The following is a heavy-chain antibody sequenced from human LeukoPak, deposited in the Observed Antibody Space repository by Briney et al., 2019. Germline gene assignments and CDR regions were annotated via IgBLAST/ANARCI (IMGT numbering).Heavy chain of an antibody. CDR1: GFTFSSYS. CDR3: AKSFGNSENYYYMDV. Sequence: GGSLRLSCAASGFTFSSYSMNWVRQAPGKGLEWVSAISGSGGSTYYADSVKGRFTISRDNSKNTLYLQMNSLRAEDTAVYYCAKSFGNSENYYYMDVWGKGTTVTVSS. CDR2: ISGSGGST. V-gene: IGHV3-23*01. J-gene: IGHJ6*03. D-gene: IGHD4-23*01.